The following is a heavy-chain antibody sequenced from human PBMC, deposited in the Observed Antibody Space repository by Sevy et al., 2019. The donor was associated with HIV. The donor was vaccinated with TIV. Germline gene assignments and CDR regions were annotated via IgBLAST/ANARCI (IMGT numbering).Heavy chain of an antibody. J-gene: IGHJ3*02. CDR2: ISGSGGST. CDR3: AKDNRRVRDIVVRPALAEGRAFDI. CDR1: GFTFSSYA. V-gene: IGHV3-23*01. D-gene: IGHD2-2*01. Sequence: GGSLRLSCAASGFTFSSYAMSWVRQAPGKGLEWVSAISGSGGSTYYADSVKGRFTISRDNSKNTLYLQMNSLRAEDTTVYYCAKDNRRVRDIVVRPALAEGRAFDILVQGTMVTVS.